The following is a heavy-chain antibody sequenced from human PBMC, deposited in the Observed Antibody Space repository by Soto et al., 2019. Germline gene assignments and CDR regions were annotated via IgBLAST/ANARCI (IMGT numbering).Heavy chain of an antibody. CDR3: AREYSSSWGNWFDP. J-gene: IGHJ5*02. CDR1: GGSISSGGYY. Sequence: QVQLQESGPGLVKPSQTLSLTCTVSGGSISSGGYYWSWIRQHPGKGLEWIGYIYYSGSTYYNPSLKSRVTITVETSKNQFSLKLSSVTAADTAVYYCAREYSSSWGNWFDPWGQGTLVTVSS. V-gene: IGHV4-31*03. CDR2: IYYSGST. D-gene: IGHD6-13*01.